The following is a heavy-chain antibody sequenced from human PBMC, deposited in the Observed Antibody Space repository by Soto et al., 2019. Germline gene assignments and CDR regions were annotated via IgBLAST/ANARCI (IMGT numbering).Heavy chain of an antibody. CDR3: ARLGLPDIVVVVAAPSRAFDI. D-gene: IGHD2-15*01. CDR1: GGSIRSSSYY. J-gene: IGHJ3*02. Sequence: SETLSLTCTVSGGSIRSSSYYWGWIRQPPGKGLEWIGSIYYSGSTYYNPSLKSRVTISVDTSKNQFSLKLSSVTAADTAVYYCARLGLPDIVVVVAAPSRAFDIWGQGTMVTVSS. V-gene: IGHV4-39*01. CDR2: IYYSGST.